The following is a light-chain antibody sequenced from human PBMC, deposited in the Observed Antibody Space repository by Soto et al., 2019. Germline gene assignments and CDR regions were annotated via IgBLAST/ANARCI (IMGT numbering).Light chain of an antibody. J-gene: IGLJ3*02. CDR1: SSNIGSNY. Sequence: QSVPTQSPSASGTPGQRGTISCSGSSSNIGSNYVYWYQQLPGAAPKLLIYRNNQRPSGVPDRFSGSKSGTSASLAISGLRSEDEADYPCEAWDDNLSGWVCGGATK. CDR2: RNN. CDR3: EAWDDNLSGWV. V-gene: IGLV1-47*01.